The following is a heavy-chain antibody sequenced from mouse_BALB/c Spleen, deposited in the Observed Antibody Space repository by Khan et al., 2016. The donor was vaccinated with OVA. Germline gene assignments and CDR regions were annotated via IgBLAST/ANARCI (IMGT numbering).Heavy chain of an antibody. CDR3: ARSTSYWFFDV. Sequence: QIQLVQSGPELKKPGETVKISCKASGYTFTNYGMIWVKQAPGKGLKWMGWINTYTGEHTYADDFKGRFVCSLESYAKTAYLQINNLKNEATAKYFEARSTSYWFFDVWGAGTTVTVSS. J-gene: IGHJ1*01. CDR1: GYTFTNYG. CDR2: INTYTGEH. V-gene: IGHV9-3-1*01.